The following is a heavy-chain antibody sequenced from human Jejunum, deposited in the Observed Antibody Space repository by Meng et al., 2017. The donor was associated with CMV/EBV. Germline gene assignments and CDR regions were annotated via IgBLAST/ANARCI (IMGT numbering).Heavy chain of an antibody. V-gene: IGHV1-8*03. CDR1: GYAFTEYW. J-gene: IGHJ5*02. CDR3: ARGWGTTWP. CDR2: MNPNNGDT. Sequence: SCKGAGYAFTEYWIGWVRQAPGKGLEWMGRMNPNNGDTDYAQKFQGRVTITRDTSITTVYMELSSLTSEDTAVYYCARGWGTTWPWGQGTLVTVSS. D-gene: IGHD3-16*01.